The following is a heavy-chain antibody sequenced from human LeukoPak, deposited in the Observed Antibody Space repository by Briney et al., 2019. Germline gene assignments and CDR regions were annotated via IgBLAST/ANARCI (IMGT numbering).Heavy chain of an antibody. CDR1: GGSISSGDYY. D-gene: IGHD5-24*01. CDR3: ARGNGYNLGTFDY. Sequence: SETLSLTCTVSGGSISSGDYYWSWIRQPPGKGLEWIGYIYYSGSTYYNPSLKSRVTISVDTSKNQFSLKLSSVTAADTAVYYCARGNGYNLGTFDYWGQGTLATVSS. V-gene: IGHV4-30-4*08. CDR2: IYYSGST. J-gene: IGHJ4*02.